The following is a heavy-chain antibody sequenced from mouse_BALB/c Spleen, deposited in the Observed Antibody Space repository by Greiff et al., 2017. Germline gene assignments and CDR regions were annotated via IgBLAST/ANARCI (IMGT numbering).Heavy chain of an antibody. Sequence: EVKLVESGGGLVKPGGSLKLSCAASGFTFSSFGMHWVRQAPEKGLEWVAYISSGSSTIYYADTVKGRFTISRDNPKNTLFLQMTSLRSEDTAMYYCAREDFVTTVVNFDYWGQGTTLTVSS. J-gene: IGHJ2*01. D-gene: IGHD1-1*01. V-gene: IGHV5-17*02. CDR1: GFTFSSFG. CDR3: AREDFVTTVVNFDY. CDR2: ISSGSSTI.